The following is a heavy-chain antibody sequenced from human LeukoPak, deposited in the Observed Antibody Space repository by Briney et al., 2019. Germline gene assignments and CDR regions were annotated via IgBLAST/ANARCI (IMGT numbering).Heavy chain of an antibody. D-gene: IGHD2-21*02. Sequence: GGSLRVSCAASGFTFSSYSMNWVRQAPGKGGEGVAYISSSSSTIYYADSVKGRFTISRDNAKNSLYLQMNSLRAEDTAVYYCAVTYCGGDCYRTYHYYGMDVWGQGTTVTVSS. CDR2: ISSSSSTI. CDR1: GFTFSSYS. CDR3: AVTYCGGDCYRTYHYYGMDV. J-gene: IGHJ6*02. V-gene: IGHV3-48*01.